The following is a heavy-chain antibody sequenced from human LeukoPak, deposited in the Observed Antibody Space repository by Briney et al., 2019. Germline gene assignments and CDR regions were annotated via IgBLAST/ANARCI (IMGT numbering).Heavy chain of an antibody. CDR3: ARDLHCSGGSCLNFDY. D-gene: IGHD2-15*01. J-gene: IGHJ4*02. V-gene: IGHV3-66*01. CDR2: IYSGGNT. CDR1: GFTVSSNY. Sequence: GGSLRLSCAASGFTVSSNYMSWVCQAPGKGLEWVSVIYSGGNTYYADSVKGRFTISRDNSKNTLYLQMNSLRAEDTAVYYSARDLHCSGGSCLNFDYWGQGTLVTVSS.